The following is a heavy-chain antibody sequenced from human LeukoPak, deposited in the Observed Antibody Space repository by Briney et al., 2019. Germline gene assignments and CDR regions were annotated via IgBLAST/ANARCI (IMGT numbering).Heavy chain of an antibody. V-gene: IGHV3-23*01. J-gene: IGHJ4*02. CDR3: AKDAWTYCSDCSRGPTSSYY. CDR1: GFTFYGYA. CDR2: IGGSGDST. Sequence: GGSLRLSCAASGFTFYGYAMTWVRQAPGKGLEWVSGIGGSGDSTIYADSVRGRFTISRDNSKDTLYLQMNNLRAEDTAIYYCAKDAWTYCSDCSRGPTSSYYWGQGTLVTVSS. D-gene: IGHD2-15*01.